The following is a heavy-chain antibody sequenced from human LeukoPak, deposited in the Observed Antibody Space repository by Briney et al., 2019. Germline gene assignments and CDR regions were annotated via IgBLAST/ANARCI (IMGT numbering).Heavy chain of an antibody. CDR1: GFSITTNY. J-gene: IGHJ6*02. Sequence: GGSLRLSCAASGFSITTNYMTWVRQAPGKGLEWVSVIYGDDETNYADSVRGRFTISRDNSKNTFYLQMNNLRADDTAVYYCAREGAMPVAPVKIGTADRPLYEYYALDVWGQGTTVTVSS. CDR3: AREGAMPVAPVKIGTADRPLYEYYALDV. V-gene: IGHV3-53*01. CDR2: IYGDDET. D-gene: IGHD2-2*01.